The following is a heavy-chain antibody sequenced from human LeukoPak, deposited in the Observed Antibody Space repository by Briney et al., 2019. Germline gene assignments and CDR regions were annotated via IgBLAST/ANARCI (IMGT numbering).Heavy chain of an antibody. D-gene: IGHD6-19*01. CDR1: GGSIRSTNW. J-gene: IGHJ6*02. V-gene: IGHV4-4*02. Sequence: SETLSLTCAVSGGSIRSTNWWNWVRQSPGKGMEWIGEVFHNGSANYNPSLKSRVTILVDKSKNQFSLKLNSVTATDTAVYYCARLLAMTGTYYSFYYGLDVWGQGTTVTVSS. CDR3: ARLLAMTGTYYSFYYGLDV. CDR2: VFHNGSA.